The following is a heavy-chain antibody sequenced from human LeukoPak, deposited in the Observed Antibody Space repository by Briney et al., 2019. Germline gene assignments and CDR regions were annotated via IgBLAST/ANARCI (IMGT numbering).Heavy chain of an antibody. CDR1: GYTFTSYY. Sequence: ASVKVSCKASGYTFTSYYMHWVRQAPGQGLEWMGWINPNSGGTNYAQKFQGRVTMTRDTSISTAYMELSRLRSDDTAVYYCARVGTYYDFWSGYLGEDYFDYWGQGTLVTVSS. V-gene: IGHV1-2*02. CDR2: INPNSGGT. D-gene: IGHD3-3*01. J-gene: IGHJ4*02. CDR3: ARVGTYYDFWSGYLGEDYFDY.